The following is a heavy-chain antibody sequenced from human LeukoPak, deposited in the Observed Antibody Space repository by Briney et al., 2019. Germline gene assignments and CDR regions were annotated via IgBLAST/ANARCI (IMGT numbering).Heavy chain of an antibody. CDR3: ARDQSIAGPTTADY. CDR2: INTDGNNT. J-gene: IGHJ4*02. D-gene: IGHD1-26*01. CDR1: GFTFSSYG. Sequence: PGGSLRLSCAASGFTFSSYGMSWVRQAPGKGLVWVSRINTDGNNTIYADSVKGRFTISRDNAKDTLYLQMNSLRAEDTAVYYCARDQSIAGPTTADYWGQGTLVTVSS. V-gene: IGHV3-74*01.